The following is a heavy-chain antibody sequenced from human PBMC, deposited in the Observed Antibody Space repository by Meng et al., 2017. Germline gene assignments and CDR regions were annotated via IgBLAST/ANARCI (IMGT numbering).Heavy chain of an antibody. V-gene: IGHV3-23*01. CDR2: ISGSGGST. Sequence: GGSLRLSCAASGFTFSSYAMSWVRQAPGKGLEWVSAISGSGGSTYYADSVKGRFTISRDNSKNTLYLQMNSLRAEDTAVYYCAREGYYYDSSGYYAPSDYWGQGTLVTVSS. D-gene: IGHD3-22*01. J-gene: IGHJ4*02. CDR1: GFTFSSYA. CDR3: AREGYYYDSSGYYAPSDY.